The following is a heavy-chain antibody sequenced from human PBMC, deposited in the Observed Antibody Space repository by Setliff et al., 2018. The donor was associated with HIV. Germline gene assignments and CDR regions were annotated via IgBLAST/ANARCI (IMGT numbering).Heavy chain of an antibody. Sequence: PSETLSLTCTASGGSISTSNYYWGWVRQPPGKGLEWVGNVDYTGSTYYNPSLKSRVTISVDTSKNQFSLRLNSVTAADTAVYYCARQGNIVVVTSFDYWGQGTLVTVSS. CDR1: GGSISTSNYY. CDR2: VDYTGST. D-gene: IGHD2-21*02. J-gene: IGHJ4*02. CDR3: ARQGNIVVVTSFDY. V-gene: IGHV4-39*07.